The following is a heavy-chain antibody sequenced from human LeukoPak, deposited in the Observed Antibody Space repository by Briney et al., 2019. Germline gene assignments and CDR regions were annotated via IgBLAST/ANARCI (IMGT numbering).Heavy chain of an antibody. J-gene: IGHJ4*02. CDR1: GGSISSYY. CDR2: IYYSGST. V-gene: IGHV4-59*01. D-gene: IGHD6-19*01. Sequence: PSETLSLTCTVSGGSISSYYWSWIRQPPGKGLEWIGYIYYSGSTNYNPSLKSRVTISVDTSKNQFSLKLSSVTAADTAVYYCARENFVSAGLGGGGSGWFYRGSLGFDYWGQGTLVTVSS. CDR3: ARENFVSAGLGGGGSGWFYRGSLGFDY.